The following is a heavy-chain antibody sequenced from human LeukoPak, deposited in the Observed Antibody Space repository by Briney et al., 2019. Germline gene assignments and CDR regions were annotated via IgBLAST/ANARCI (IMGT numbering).Heavy chain of an antibody. CDR1: GGSISSGSYY. CDR2: IYTSGST. Sequence: SETLSLTCAVSGGSISSGSYYWSWIRQPAEKGLEWIGRIYTSGSTNYNPSLKSRVTISVDTSKNQFSLNLSSVTAADTAVYYCASGGSYSDYFDYWGQGTLVTVSS. J-gene: IGHJ4*02. CDR3: ASGGSYSDYFDY. D-gene: IGHD1-26*01. V-gene: IGHV4-61*02.